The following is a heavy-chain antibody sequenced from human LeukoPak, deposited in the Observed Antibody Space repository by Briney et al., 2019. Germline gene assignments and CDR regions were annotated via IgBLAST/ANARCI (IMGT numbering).Heavy chain of an antibody. Sequence: GGSLRLSFAASAFTFNTNPMAWVRRAPGKGRKWFSLISDSGGRTYYADSVKGRFTISRDNSNNTMFLQMRSRRGEDTAIYYCAKERQTTTAFDSWGQGTLVTVSS. J-gene: IGHJ4*02. D-gene: IGHD4-17*01. CDR3: AKERQTTTAFDS. CDR1: AFTFNTNP. CDR2: ISDSGGRT. V-gene: IGHV3-23*01.